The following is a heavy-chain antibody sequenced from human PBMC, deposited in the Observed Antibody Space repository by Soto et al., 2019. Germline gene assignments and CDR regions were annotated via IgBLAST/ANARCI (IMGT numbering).Heavy chain of an antibody. CDR1: GFTFSNAW. V-gene: IGHV3-15*01. CDR2: IKSKTDGGTT. D-gene: IGHD5-18*01. J-gene: IGHJ4*02. CDR3: TTDPLPKIKLWLHGPDY. Sequence: PGGSLRLSCAASGFTFSNAWMSWVRQAPGKGLEWVGRIKSKTDGGTTDYAAPVKGRFTISRDDSKNTLYLQMNSLKTEDTAVYYCTTDPLPKIKLWLHGPDYWGQGTVVTVSS.